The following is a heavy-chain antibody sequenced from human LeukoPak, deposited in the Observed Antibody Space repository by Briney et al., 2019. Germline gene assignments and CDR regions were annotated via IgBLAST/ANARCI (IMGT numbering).Heavy chain of an antibody. J-gene: IGHJ2*01. D-gene: IGHD6-13*01. Sequence: SETLSLTCTVSGGSISSHYWSWIRQPPGKGLEWIGYIYYSGSTNYNPSLKSRVAISVDTSKNQFSLKLSSVTAADTAVYYCARTPDPSSSWYIWYFDLWGRGTLVTVSS. V-gene: IGHV4-59*11. CDR3: ARTPDPSSSWYIWYFDL. CDR1: GGSISSHY. CDR2: IYYSGST.